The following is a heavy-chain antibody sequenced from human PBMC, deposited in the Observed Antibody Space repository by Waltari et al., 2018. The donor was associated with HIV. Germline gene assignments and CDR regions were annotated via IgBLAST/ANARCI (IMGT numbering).Heavy chain of an antibody. V-gene: IGHV1-18*04. J-gene: IGHJ4*02. Sequence: QAQLVQSGAEVKKPGASVKVSCKASVYNFTSYCITWVRQVPGQGLEWMGWISGYDDDTNYSLRLQGRVTMTKDTSTNTAYLELTSLKSDDTAMYYCARTASLFDPRYCDSWGQGTLVTVSS. CDR1: VYNFTSYC. CDR2: ISGYDDDT. CDR3: ARTASLFDPRYCDS.